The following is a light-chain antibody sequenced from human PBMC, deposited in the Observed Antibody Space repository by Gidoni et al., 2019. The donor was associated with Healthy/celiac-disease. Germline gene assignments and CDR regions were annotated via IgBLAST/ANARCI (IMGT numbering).Light chain of an antibody. V-gene: IGKV1-39*01. J-gene: IGKJ1*01. CDR1: QSSSSY. CDR3: QQSYSTPLT. CDR2: AAS. Sequence: IQLTPSPSSLSASVGDRVTITCRASQSSSSYLNWYQQKPGKDPKLLINAASSLQSGVPSRFSSSGSGTDGTPTISSLQPEDFATYYCQQSYSTPLTFXQXTKVEIK.